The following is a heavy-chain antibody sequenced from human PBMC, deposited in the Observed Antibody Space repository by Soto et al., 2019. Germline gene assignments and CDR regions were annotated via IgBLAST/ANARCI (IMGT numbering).Heavy chain of an antibody. D-gene: IGHD2-21*02. J-gene: IGHJ4*02. CDR3: AGSRTGICPGDCCAIEF. CDR1: GFTVSSNY. CDR2: VYSCGST. Sequence: EVQLVESGGGLIQPGGSLRLSCATSGFTVSSNYMSWVRRAPGKGLEWVSVVYSCGSTYYADSVKGRFTISRDNSKNTLYLHMNSLRPEDTAVYYCAGSRTGICPGDCCAIEFWGQGTLVTVSS. V-gene: IGHV3-66*03.